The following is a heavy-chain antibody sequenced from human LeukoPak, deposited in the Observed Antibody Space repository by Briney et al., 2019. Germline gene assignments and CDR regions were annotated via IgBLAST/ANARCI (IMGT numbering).Heavy chain of an antibody. V-gene: IGHV3-11*04. CDR3: ARVFEAAMSRLYDY. CDR1: GFTFSDYY. J-gene: IGHJ4*02. D-gene: IGHD5-18*01. CDR2: ISSSGSTI. Sequence: PGGSLRLSCAASGFTFSDYYMSWIRQAPGKGLEWVSYISSSGSTIYYADSVKGRFTISRDNAKNSLYLQMNSLRAEDTAVYYCARVFEAAMSRLYDYWGQGTLVTVSS.